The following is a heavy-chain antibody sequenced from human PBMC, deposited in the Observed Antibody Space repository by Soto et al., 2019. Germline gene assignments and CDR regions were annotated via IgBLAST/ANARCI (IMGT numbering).Heavy chain of an antibody. CDR1: GFTFSGSV. V-gene: IGHV3-73*01. Sequence: GGSLRLSCAASGFTFSGSVMHWVRQASGKGLEWVGRIRSKANSYATAYAASVKGRFTISRDDSKNTAYLQMNSLKTEDTAVYYCTSRGQLWLGMDVWGQGTTVTVSS. D-gene: IGHD5-18*01. CDR3: TSRGQLWLGMDV. CDR2: IRSKANSYAT. J-gene: IGHJ6*02.